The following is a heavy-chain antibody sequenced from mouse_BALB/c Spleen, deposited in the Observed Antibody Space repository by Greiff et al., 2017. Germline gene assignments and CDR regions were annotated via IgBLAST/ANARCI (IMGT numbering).Heavy chain of an antibody. CDR3: ASGLRFL. V-gene: IGHV3-6*02. CDR2: ISYDGSN. Sequence: EVKLQESGPGLVKPSQSLSLTCSVTGYSITSGYYWNWIRQFPGNKLEWMGYISYDGSNNYNPSLKNRISITRDTSKNQFFLKLNSVTTEDTATYYCASGLRFLWGQGTLVTVSA. J-gene: IGHJ3*01. D-gene: IGHD1-1*01. CDR1: GYSITSGYY.